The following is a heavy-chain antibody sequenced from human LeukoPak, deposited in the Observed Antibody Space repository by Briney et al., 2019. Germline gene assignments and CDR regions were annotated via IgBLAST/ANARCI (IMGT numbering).Heavy chain of an antibody. J-gene: IGHJ4*02. V-gene: IGHV1-2*02. CDR3: ARSVRGVTYYYFDY. CDR2: INPNSGGT. Sequence: ASVKVSCKASGYTFTGYYMHWVRQAPGQGLEWMGWINPNSGGTNYAQKFQGRVTMTRDTSISTAYMELSRLRSDDTAVYYCARSVRGVTYYYFDYWGQGTLVTVSS. D-gene: IGHD3-10*01. CDR1: GYTFTGYY.